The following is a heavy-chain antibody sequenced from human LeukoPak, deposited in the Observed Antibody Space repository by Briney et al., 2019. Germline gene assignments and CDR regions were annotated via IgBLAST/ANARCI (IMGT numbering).Heavy chain of an antibody. D-gene: IGHD2-21*02. CDR3: ARGLGLRFHYYYGMDV. CDR2: INSDGSST. CDR1: GFTFSSYW. V-gene: IGHV3-74*01. J-gene: IGHJ6*02. Sequence: GGSLRLSCAASGFTFSSYWMHWVRQAPGEGLVWVSRINSDGSSTSYADSVKGRFTISRDNAKNTLYLQMDSLRAEDTAVYYCARGLGLRFHYYYGMDVWGQGTTVTVSS.